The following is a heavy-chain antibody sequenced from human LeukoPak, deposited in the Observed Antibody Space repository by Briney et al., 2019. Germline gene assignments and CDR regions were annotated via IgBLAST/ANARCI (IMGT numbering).Heavy chain of an antibody. CDR1: GYTFTSYD. CDR3: ARETYGDYVK. J-gene: IGHJ4*02. V-gene: IGHV1-18*01. CDR2: ISAYNGNT. D-gene: IGHD4-17*01. Sequence: ASVKVSCKASGYTFTSYDINWVRQATGQGLEWMGWISAYNGNTNYAQNLQGRVTMTTDTSTSTAYMELRSLRSDDTAVYYCARETYGDYVKWGQGTLVTVSS.